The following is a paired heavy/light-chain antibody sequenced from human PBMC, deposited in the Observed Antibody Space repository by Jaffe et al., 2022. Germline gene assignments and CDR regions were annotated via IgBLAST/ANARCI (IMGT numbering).Heavy chain of an antibody. Sequence: QVQMVQSGAEVKKPEASVKVSCKTSGYSFTTYGFIWVRRAPGQGLEWVGWINTYDGDTIYAPRFQGRVTMTTDTSTNTGYMELNSLTYDDTAVYYCARGRAGYYHFDYWGQGTLVTVSS. J-gene: IGHJ4*02. CDR1: GYSFTTYG. CDR2: INTYDGDT. V-gene: IGHV1-18*01. D-gene: IGHD1-26*01. CDR3: ARGRAGYYHFDY.
Light chain of an antibody. J-gene: IGLJ1*01. CDR2: DVN. Sequence: QSALTQPASVSGSPGQSITISCTGTSSDVGGYNSVSWYQQSPGKAPKLIIYDVNNRPSGVSPRFSGSKSGNTASLTISGLRADDEADYFCNSFTSSVTYIFGSGTTVTVL. V-gene: IGLV2-14*01. CDR1: SSDVGGYNS. CDR3: NSFTSSVTYI.